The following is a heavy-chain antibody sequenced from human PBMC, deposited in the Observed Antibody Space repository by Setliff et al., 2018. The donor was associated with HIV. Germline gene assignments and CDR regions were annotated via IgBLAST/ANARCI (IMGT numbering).Heavy chain of an antibody. D-gene: IGHD6-6*01. V-gene: IGHV1-18*01. CDR2: ISTYNGNT. J-gene: IGHJ4*02. CDR3: ARMFPEQLAPDY. Sequence: GASVKVSCKASGYTFTSYDISWVRQAPGQGLEWMGWISTYNGNTNYAQKLQGRVTMTTDTSTSTAYMELRSLRSDDTAVYYCARMFPEQLAPDYWGQGTLVTVSS. CDR1: GYTFTSYD.